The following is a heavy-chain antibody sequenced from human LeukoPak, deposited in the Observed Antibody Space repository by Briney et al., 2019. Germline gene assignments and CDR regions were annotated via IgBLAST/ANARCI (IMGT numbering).Heavy chain of an antibody. CDR2: IYHGGST. CDR3: ARDGSGWGVGGNWFDP. V-gene: IGHV4-38-2*02. D-gene: IGHD6-19*01. CDR1: GYSISSGYY. J-gene: IGHJ5*02. Sequence: SETLSLTCTVSGYSISSGYYWGWIRQPPGKGLEWIGSIYHGGSTYYNPSLKSRVTISVDTSKNQFSLKLSSVTAADTAVYYCARDGSGWGVGGNWFDPWGQGTLVTVSS.